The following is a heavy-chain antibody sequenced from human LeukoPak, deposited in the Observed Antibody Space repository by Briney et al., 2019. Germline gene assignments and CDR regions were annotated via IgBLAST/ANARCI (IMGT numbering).Heavy chain of an antibody. Sequence: GRSLRLSCAASGFSFSSYGMHWVRQAPGKGLEWVAVISYDGSNKYYAGSVKGRFTISRDNAKNSLYLQMNSLRAEDTAVYYCARGYSSGWYDYWGQGTLVTVSS. D-gene: IGHD6-19*01. CDR1: GFSFSSYG. CDR3: ARGYSSGWYDY. V-gene: IGHV3-30*03. J-gene: IGHJ4*02. CDR2: ISYDGSNK.